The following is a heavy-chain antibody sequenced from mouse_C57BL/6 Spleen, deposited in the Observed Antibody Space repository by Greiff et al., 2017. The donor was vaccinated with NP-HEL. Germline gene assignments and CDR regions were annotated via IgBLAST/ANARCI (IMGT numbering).Heavy chain of an antibody. CDR2: ISDGGSYT. Sequence: EVHLVESGGGLVKPGGSLKLSCAASGFTFSSYAMSWVRQTPEKRLEWVATISDGGSYTYYPDNVKGRFTISRDNAKNNLYLQMSHLKSEDTAMYYCARVSTMRFAYWGQGTLVTVSA. D-gene: IGHD2-4*01. V-gene: IGHV5-4*01. CDR3: ARVSTMRFAY. J-gene: IGHJ3*01. CDR1: GFTFSSYA.